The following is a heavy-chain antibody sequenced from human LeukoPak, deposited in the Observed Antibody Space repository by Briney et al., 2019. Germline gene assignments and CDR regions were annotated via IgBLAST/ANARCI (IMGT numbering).Heavy chain of an antibody. V-gene: IGHV3-23*01. CDR2: ISGSGGST. CDR1: GFTFSSYA. D-gene: IGHD4-17*01. Sequence: PGRSLRLSCAASGFTFSSYAMSWVRQAPGKGLEWVSAISGSGGSTYYADSVKGRFTISRDNSKNTLYLQMNSLRAEDTAVYYCAKDQIYGDLQHDYWGQGTLVTVSS. CDR3: AKDQIYGDLQHDY. J-gene: IGHJ4*02.